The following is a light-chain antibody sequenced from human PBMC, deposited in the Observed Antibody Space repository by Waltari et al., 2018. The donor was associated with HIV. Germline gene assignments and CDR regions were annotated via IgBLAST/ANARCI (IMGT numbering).Light chain of an antibody. CDR2: DNN. V-gene: IGLV1-51*01. CDR3: GTWDSSLSLV. Sequence: QSVLTQPPSVSAAPGQKVTISCSGSSSNIGNNYVSWYQQLPGTAPKLLIYDNNKRPSGIPDRFSGSKSGTSATLCITGLQTGDEADYYCGTWDSSLSLVFGGGTKLTVL. CDR1: SSNIGNNY. J-gene: IGLJ2*01.